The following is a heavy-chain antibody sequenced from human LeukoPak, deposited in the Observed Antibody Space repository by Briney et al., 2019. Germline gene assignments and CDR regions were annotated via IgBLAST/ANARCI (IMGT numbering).Heavy chain of an antibody. J-gene: IGHJ5*02. CDR2: IYYSGST. V-gene: IGHV4-59*01. CDR3: ARDSVRQYDWFDP. CDR1: GGSISSYY. Sequence: SETLSLTCTVSGGSISSYYWSWLRQPPGKGLEWIGYIYYSGSTNYNPSLKSRVTISVDTSKNQFSLKLSSVTAADTAVYYCARDSVRQYDWFDPWGQGTLVTVSS. D-gene: IGHD4-11*01.